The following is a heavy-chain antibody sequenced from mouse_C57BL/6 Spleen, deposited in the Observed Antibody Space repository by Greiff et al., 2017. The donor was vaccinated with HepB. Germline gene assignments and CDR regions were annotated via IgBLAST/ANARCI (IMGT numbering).Heavy chain of an antibody. V-gene: IGHV6-3*01. CDR3: TVGLNYGYAMDY. CDR1: GFTFSNYW. Sequence: EVMLVESGGGLVQPGGSMKLSCVASGFTFSNYWMNWVRQSPEKGLEWVAQIRLKSDNYATHYTESVKGRFTISRDDSKSSVYLQRNNLRAEDTVIYYCTVGLNYGYAMDYWGQGTSVTVSS. D-gene: IGHD1-1*01. J-gene: IGHJ4*01. CDR2: IRLKSDNYAT.